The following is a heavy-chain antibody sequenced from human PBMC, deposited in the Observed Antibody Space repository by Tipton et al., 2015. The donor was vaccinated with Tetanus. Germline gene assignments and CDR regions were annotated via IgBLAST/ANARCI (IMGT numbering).Heavy chain of an antibody. CDR3: ARVGLHVVAGTGQYYFDY. J-gene: IGHJ4*02. CDR1: AGSFSGYY. Sequence: LRLSCAVYAGSFSGYYWTWIRQSPGEGLEWIGEINHSGSTNYNPSLQSRLTISVDTSKNQFSLNLGSVTAADTAVYYCARVGLHVVAGTGQYYFDYWGRGTLVTVSS. D-gene: IGHD6-19*01. V-gene: IGHV4-34*01. CDR2: INHSGST.